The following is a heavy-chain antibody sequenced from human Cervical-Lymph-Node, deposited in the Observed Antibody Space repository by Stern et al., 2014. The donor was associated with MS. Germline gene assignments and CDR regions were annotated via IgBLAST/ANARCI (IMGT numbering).Heavy chain of an antibody. Sequence: EVQLVQSGAEVKKPGESLRISCKGSGYSFTSYWISWVRQMPGKGLEWMGRIDPSDSYTNYSPSFQGHVTISADKSISTAYLQWSSLKASDTAMYYCARQVEDIVLMVYAKNYGMDVWGQGTTVTVSS. V-gene: IGHV5-10-1*03. CDR2: IDPSDSYT. CDR1: GYSFTSYW. CDR3: ARQVEDIVLMVYAKNYGMDV. D-gene: IGHD2-8*01. J-gene: IGHJ6*02.